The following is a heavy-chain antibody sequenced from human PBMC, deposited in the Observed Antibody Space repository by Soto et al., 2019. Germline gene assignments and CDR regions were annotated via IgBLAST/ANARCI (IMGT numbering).Heavy chain of an antibody. Sequence: PGGSLRLSCAASGFTFSSYAMSWVRQAPGKGLEWVSAINSRGGSTYYADSVKGRFTISRDSSKNTLYLQMNSLRAEDTAVYYCARVHTQQWLVHLDYFDYWGQGTLVTVSS. D-gene: IGHD6-19*01. V-gene: IGHV3-23*01. CDR3: ARVHTQQWLVHLDYFDY. J-gene: IGHJ4*02. CDR1: GFTFSSYA. CDR2: INSRGGST.